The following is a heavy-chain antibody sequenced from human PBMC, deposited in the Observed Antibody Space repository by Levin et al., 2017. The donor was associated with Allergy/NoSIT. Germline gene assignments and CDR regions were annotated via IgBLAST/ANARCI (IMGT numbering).Heavy chain of an antibody. CDR2: LRRSDNYM. CDR1: GFTFSSYS. D-gene: IGHD2-21*02. V-gene: IGHV3-21*01. CDR3: AGAGRTYCGADCPDD. J-gene: IGHJ4*02. Sequence: GGSLRLSCVASGFTFSSYSMSWVRQAPGKGLEWVSSLRRSDNYMFYADSVKGRFTISRDNTKNSLYLQMNSLRVEDTAVYYCAGAGRTYCGADCPDDWGQGTLVTVAS.